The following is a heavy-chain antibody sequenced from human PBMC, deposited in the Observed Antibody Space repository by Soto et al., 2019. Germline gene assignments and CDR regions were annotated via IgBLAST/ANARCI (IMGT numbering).Heavy chain of an antibody. CDR2: IIPICGTA. D-gene: IGHD4-17*01. V-gene: IGHV1-69*12. CDR3: ARDQVDYGGNYGMDV. J-gene: IGHJ6*02. Sequence: QVQLVQSGAEVKKPGSSVKVSCKASGGTFSSYSISWVRQAPGQGLEWMGGIIPICGTANYAQKFQGRVTITADESTSTAYMELSSLRPEDTAVNYCARDQVDYGGNYGMDVWGQGTTVTVSS. CDR1: GGTFSSYS.